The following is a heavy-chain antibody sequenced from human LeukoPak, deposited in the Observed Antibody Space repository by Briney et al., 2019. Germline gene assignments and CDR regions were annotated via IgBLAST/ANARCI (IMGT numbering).Heavy chain of an antibody. J-gene: IGHJ6*03. CDR2: LGGGVGRT. V-gene: IGHV3-23*01. CDR1: GFTFSSYG. CDR3: AKAGRGGAITLVRGVKGDYYYMDV. Sequence: GGSLRLSCAASGFTFSSYGMSWVRQAQGRGLNWSSVLGGGVGRTSFADSVKGRFTISRDNSKNTLYLQMNSLTAEDTAVYYCAKAGRGGAITLVRGVKGDYYYMDVWGKGTTVTISS. D-gene: IGHD3-10*01.